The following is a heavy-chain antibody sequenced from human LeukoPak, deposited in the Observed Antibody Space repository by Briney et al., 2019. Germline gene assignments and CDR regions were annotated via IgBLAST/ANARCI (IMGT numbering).Heavy chain of an antibody. J-gene: IGHJ6*02. CDR2: IVVGSGNT. V-gene: IGHV1-58*02. Sequence: TSVNVSCKASGFTFTSSAMQWVRQARGQRLEWIGWIVVGSGNTNYAQKFQERVTITRDMSTSTAYMELSSLRSEDTAVYYCVADPTYYYGSGSRYYYYYGMDVWGQGTTVTVSS. CDR3: VADPTYYYGSGSRYYYYYGMDV. CDR1: GFTFTSSA. D-gene: IGHD3-10*01.